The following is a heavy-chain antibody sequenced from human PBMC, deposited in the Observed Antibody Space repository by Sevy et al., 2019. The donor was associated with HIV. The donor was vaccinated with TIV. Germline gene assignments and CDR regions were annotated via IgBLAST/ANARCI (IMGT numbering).Heavy chain of an antibody. CDR1: GFTFSSYA. Sequence: GGSLRLSCAASGFTFSSYAMSWVRQAPGKGLEWVSAISGSGGSTYYADSVKGRFTISRDNSKNTLVLQMNSLRAEGTAVCYCAKLPAYDYVWGSYRYTGGYYYYMDVWGKGTTVTVSS. V-gene: IGHV3-23*01. CDR2: ISGSGGST. CDR3: AKLPAYDYVWGSYRYTGGYYYYMDV. J-gene: IGHJ6*03. D-gene: IGHD3-16*02.